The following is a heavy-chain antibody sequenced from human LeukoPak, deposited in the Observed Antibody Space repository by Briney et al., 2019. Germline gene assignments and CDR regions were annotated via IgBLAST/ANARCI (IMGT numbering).Heavy chain of an antibody. CDR2: INHSGST. CDR3: ARAPLGGYYLFDY. Sequence: PSETLSLTCAVYGGSFSGYYWSWIRQPPGKGLEWIGEINHSGSTNYRPSLKSRVTISVDTSKNQFSLKLSSVTAADTAVYYCARAPLGGYYLFDYWGQGTLVTASS. J-gene: IGHJ4*02. D-gene: IGHD3-22*01. V-gene: IGHV4-34*01. CDR1: GGSFSGYY.